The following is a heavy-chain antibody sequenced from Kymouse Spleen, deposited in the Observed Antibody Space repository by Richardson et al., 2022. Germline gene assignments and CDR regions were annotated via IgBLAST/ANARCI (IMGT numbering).Heavy chain of an antibody. CDR2: ISAYNGNT. J-gene: IGHJ6*02. CDR3: ARVGYSSASYYYYYGMDV. D-gene: IGHD6-25*01. CDR1: GYTFTSYG. V-gene: IGHV1-18*01. Sequence: VQLVQSGAEVKKPGASVKVSCKASGYTFTSYGISWVRQAPGQGLEWMGWISAYNGNTNYAQKLQGRVTMTTDTSTSTAYMELRSLRSDDTAVYYCARVGYSSASYYYYYGMDVWGQGTTVTVSS.